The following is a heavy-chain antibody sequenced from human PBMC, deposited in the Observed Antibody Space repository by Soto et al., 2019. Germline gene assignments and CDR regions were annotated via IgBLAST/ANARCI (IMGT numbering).Heavy chain of an antibody. V-gene: IGHV5-10-1*01. Sequence: ESLKISFKGSGYSFTSYWISWVRQIPEKGLEWMGRIDPSDSYTNYSPSFQGHVTISADKSISTAYLQWSSLKASDTAMYYCARHKPNYYYYGMDVWGQGTTVTVSS. CDR3: ARHKPNYYYYGMDV. CDR2: IDPSDSYT. CDR1: GYSFTSYW. J-gene: IGHJ6*02.